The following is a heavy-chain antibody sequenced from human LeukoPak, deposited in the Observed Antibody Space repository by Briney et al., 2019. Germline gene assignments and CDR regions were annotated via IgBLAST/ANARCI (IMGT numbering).Heavy chain of an antibody. CDR2: IIPILGIA. Sequence: ASVTVSCKASGGTFSSYAISWVRQAPGQGLEWMGRIIPILGIANYAQKFQGRVTITADKSTSTAYMELSSLRSEDTAVYYCARDSTVAGFDYWGQGTLVTVSS. J-gene: IGHJ4*02. CDR3: ARDSTVAGFDY. CDR1: GGTFSSYA. D-gene: IGHD6-19*01. V-gene: IGHV1-69*04.